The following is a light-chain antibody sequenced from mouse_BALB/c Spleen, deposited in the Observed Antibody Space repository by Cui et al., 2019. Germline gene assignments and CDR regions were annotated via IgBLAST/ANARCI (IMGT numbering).Light chain of an antibody. Sequence: DIVMTQSQKFMSTSVGDRVSITCKASQNVRTAVAWYQQKPGRSPKALIYLASNRHTGVPDRFTGSGSGTDFTLTISNVQSEDLADYFCLQHWNYPLTFGAGTKLELK. CDR1: QNVRTA. V-gene: IGKV6-14*01. J-gene: IGKJ5*01. CDR2: LAS. CDR3: LQHWNYPLT.